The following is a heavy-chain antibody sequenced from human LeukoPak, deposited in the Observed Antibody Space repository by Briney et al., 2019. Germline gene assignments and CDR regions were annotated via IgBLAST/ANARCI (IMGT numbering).Heavy chain of an antibody. D-gene: IGHD3-3*01. V-gene: IGHV3-53*01. Sequence: PGGSLRLSCAASGFTVSSNYMSWVRQAPGKGLEWVSVIYSGGSTYYADSVKGRFTISRDNSKNTLYLQMNSLRVEDTAVYYCARVFRPSLTVFIIRGAFDIWGQGTMVTVSS. CDR1: GFTVSSNY. CDR2: IYSGGST. J-gene: IGHJ3*02. CDR3: ARVFRPSLTVFIIRGAFDI.